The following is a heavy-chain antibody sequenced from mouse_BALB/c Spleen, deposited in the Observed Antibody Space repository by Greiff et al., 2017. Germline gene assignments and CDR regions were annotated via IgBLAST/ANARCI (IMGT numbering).Heavy chain of an antibody. D-gene: IGHD2-4*01. Sequence: EVKLMESGGGLVQPGGSRKLSCAASGFTFSSFGMHWVRQAPEKGLEWVAYISSGSSTIYYADTVKGRFTISRDNPKNTLFLQMTSLRSEDTAMYYCARGYDYDFDYWGQGTTLTVSS. CDR3: ARGYDYDFDY. J-gene: IGHJ2*01. V-gene: IGHV5-17*02. CDR1: GFTFSSFG. CDR2: ISSGSSTI.